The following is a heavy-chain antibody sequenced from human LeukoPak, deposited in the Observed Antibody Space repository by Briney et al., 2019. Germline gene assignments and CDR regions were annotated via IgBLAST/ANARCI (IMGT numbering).Heavy chain of an antibody. CDR2: ISSSGSTI. Sequence: PGGSLRLSCAASGFTFSSYEMNWVRQAPGKGLEWVSYISSSGSTIYYADSVKGRFTISRDNAKNSLYLQMNSLRAEDTAVYYCAREFRHDPGSCGMDVWGQGTTVTVSS. V-gene: IGHV3-48*03. D-gene: IGHD2-15*01. J-gene: IGHJ6*02. CDR1: GFTFSSYE. CDR3: AREFRHDPGSCGMDV.